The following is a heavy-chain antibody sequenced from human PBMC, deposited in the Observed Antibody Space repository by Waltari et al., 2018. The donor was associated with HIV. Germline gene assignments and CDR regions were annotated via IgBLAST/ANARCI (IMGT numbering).Heavy chain of an antibody. J-gene: IGHJ2*01. CDR1: VGPFSDYY. Sequence: QVQLQQLAARLLKPSETLSLTCGVSVGPFSDYYWSWIRQLPGKGLEWIGEINRGGRTNYNPSLKSRPTISADTSKNEFSLRLKSMTVADTAIYFCARGRPPGMLTLDSEWWTGWYFDLWGRGTLITVSS. CDR3: ARGRPPGMLTLDSEWWTGWYFDL. V-gene: IGHV4-34*01. CDR2: INRGGRT. D-gene: IGHD2-8*01.